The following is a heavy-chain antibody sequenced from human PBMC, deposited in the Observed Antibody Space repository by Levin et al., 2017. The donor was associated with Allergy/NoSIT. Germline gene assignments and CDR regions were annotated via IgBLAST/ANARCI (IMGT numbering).Heavy chain of an antibody. D-gene: IGHD4-17*01. CDR2: INHRGST. CDR3: AVFSLRYGAFDI. V-gene: IGHV4-34*01. CDR1: GGSFGGYY. J-gene: IGHJ3*02. Sequence: SQTLSLTCAMYGGSFGGYYWSWLRQPPGKGLEWIGEINHRGSTTYNPSLKSRVTISIDTFRNQFSVRLNSVTAADTAVYYCAVFSLRYGAFDIWGQGTMVTVSS.